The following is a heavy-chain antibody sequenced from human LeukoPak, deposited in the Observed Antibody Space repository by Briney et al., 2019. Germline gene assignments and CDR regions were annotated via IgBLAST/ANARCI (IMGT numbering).Heavy chain of an antibody. Sequence: PGGSLRLFCAASGFTFSSYGMHWDRQAPGKGLEWVAVIWYDGSNKYYADSVKGRFTISRDNSKNTLYLQMNSLRAEDTAVYYCARDRGYYDSSGGDYWGQGTLVTVSS. J-gene: IGHJ4*02. D-gene: IGHD3-22*01. CDR2: IWYDGSNK. CDR1: GFTFSSYG. CDR3: ARDRGYYDSSGGDY. V-gene: IGHV3-33*01.